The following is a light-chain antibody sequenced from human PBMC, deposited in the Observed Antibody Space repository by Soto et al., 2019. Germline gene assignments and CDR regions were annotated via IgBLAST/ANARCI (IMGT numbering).Light chain of an antibody. J-gene: IGKJ2*01. CDR3: QQYGSSLYT. Sequence: EIVLTQSPGTLSLSPGERATLSCRASQSVSSSYLAWYQQKPGQAPRLLIYGASSRATGIPDRFSGSGSGTDFPLTISRLEPEDFAVDYCQQYGSSLYTFGQGTKLEIK. CDR1: QSVSSSY. V-gene: IGKV3-20*01. CDR2: GAS.